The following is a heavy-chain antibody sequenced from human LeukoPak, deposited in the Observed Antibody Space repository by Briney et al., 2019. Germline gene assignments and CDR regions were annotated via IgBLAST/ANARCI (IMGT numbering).Heavy chain of an antibody. CDR2: IYYSGST. Sequence: PSETRSLTCTVSGGSISSYHWSWIRQPPGKGLEWIGYIYYSGSTNYNPSLKSRVTISVDTSKNQFSLKLSSVTAADTAVYYCARGGYYGSGNDFRFDPWGQGTLVTVSS. J-gene: IGHJ5*02. CDR1: GGSISSYH. V-gene: IGHV4-59*01. D-gene: IGHD3-10*01. CDR3: ARGGYYGSGNDFRFDP.